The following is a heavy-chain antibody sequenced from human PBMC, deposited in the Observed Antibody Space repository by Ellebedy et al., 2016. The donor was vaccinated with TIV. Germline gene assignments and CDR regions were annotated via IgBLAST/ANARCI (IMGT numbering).Heavy chain of an antibody. CDR2: ISYIGST. V-gene: IGHV4-30-4*01. CDR3: AKFAPYGGNSD. Sequence: MPSETLSLTCAVYGGSFSGYYWSWIRQPPGKGLEWIGYISYIGSTYYSPSFRRRVTISLDTSKNQFSLRLSSVTAADTAVYYCAKFAPYGGNSDWGQGTLITVSS. J-gene: IGHJ4*02. D-gene: IGHD4-23*01. CDR1: GGSFSGYY.